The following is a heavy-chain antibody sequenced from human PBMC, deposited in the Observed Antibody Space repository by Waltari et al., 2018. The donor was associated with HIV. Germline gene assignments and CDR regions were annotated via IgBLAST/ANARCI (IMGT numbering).Heavy chain of an antibody. CDR2: ISKDGRSK. CDR3: ASPFYSDSTTYYYGLGY. J-gene: IGHJ4*02. V-gene: IGHV3-30-3*01. D-gene: IGHD3-22*01. CDR1: GFTFSSFG. Sequence: QVQLVESGGGVVQPGRSRRLSCAASGFTFSSFGMHWVRQAPGKGLWWVAVISKDGRSKYCENSVKGRFTISRDNSKNTLYLHMNGLRAEDTAVYYCASPFYSDSTTYYYGLGYWGQLTLVTVSS.